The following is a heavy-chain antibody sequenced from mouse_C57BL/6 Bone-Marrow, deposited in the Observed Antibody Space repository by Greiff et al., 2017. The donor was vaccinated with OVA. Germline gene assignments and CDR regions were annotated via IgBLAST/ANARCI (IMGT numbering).Heavy chain of an antibody. CDR2: IWSDGST. J-gene: IGHJ3*01. CDR1: GFSLTSYG. D-gene: IGHD2-2*01. Sequence: QVQLKESGPGLVAPSQSLSITCTVSGFSLTSYGVHWVRQPPGKGLEWLVVIWSDGSTTYNSALKSRLSISKDNSTSQVFLKMNSLQTDDTAVYYCARHGGYERTWFAYWGQGTLVTVSA. V-gene: IGHV2-6-1*01. CDR3: ARHGGYERTWFAY.